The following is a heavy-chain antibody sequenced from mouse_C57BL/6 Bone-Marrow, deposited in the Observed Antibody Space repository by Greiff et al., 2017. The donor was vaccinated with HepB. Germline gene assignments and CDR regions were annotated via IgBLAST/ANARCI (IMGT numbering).Heavy chain of an antibody. CDR2: ISSGGDYI. J-gene: IGHJ3*01. CDR3: TRVFSTMITKGYDY. D-gene: IGHD2-4*01. CDR1: GFTFSSYA. V-gene: IGHV5-9-1*02. Sequence: EVKLVESGEGLVKPGGSLKLSCAASGFTFSSYAMSWVRQTPEKRLEWVAYISSGGDYIYYADTVKGRFTISRDNARNALYLQMSSLKSEDTAMYYCTRVFSTMITKGYDYWGQGTLVTVSA.